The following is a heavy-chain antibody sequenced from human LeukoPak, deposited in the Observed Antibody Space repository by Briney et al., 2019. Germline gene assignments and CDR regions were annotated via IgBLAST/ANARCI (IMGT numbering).Heavy chain of an antibody. CDR2: IYYSGST. CDR3: ARGRGVRGVIGWFDP. Sequence: PSETLSLTCTVSGGSISSSSYYWGWIRQPPGKGLEWIGSIYYSGSTYYNPSLKSRVTISVDTSKNQFSLKLSSVTAADTAVYYCARGRGVRGVIGWFDPWGQGTLVTVSS. V-gene: IGHV4-39*07. D-gene: IGHD3-10*01. J-gene: IGHJ5*02. CDR1: GGSISSSSYY.